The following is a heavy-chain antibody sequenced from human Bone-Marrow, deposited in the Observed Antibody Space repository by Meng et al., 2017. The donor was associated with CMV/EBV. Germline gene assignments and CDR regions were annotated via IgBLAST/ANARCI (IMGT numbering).Heavy chain of an antibody. J-gene: IGHJ3*02. CDR2: ISGSGGST. Sequence: GESLKISCAASGFTFSSYAMSWVRQAPGKGLEWVSAISGSGGSTYYADSVKGRFTISRDNSKNTLYLQMNSLRAEDTAVYYCARRRNYDSWSGYSRGAFEIWGRGTMVTVSS. CDR1: GFTFSSYA. D-gene: IGHD3-3*01. V-gene: IGHV3-23*01. CDR3: ARRRNYDSWSGYSRGAFEI.